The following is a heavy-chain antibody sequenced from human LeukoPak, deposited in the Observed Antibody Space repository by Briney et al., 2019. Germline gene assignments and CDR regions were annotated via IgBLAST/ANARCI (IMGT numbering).Heavy chain of an antibody. CDR3: AGHDISDSSGYYPLDY. CDR1: GGSISGYY. V-gene: IGHV4-59*08. D-gene: IGHD3-22*01. J-gene: IGHJ4*02. CDR2: IYYSGAT. Sequence: SETLSLTCTVSGGSISGYYWSWIRQPPGKRLEWIGYIYYSGATNYNPSLKSRVTISVDTSTKNQFSLKLTSVTAADPAVYYCAGHDISDSSGYYPLDYWGQGTLITVSS.